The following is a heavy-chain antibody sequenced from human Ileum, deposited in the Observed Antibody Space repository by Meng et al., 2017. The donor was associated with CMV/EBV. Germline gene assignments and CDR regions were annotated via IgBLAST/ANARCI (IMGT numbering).Heavy chain of an antibody. J-gene: IGHJ4*02. Sequence: GESLKISCAVSGFSFSDYNMNWVRQAPGKGLEWVSSINTGSSFRYYADSVKGRFTISRDNANNSLFLQMNSLGVEDTAVYYCATEYKGYWGQGTLVTVSS. V-gene: IGHV3-21*01. D-gene: IGHD1-1*01. CDR1: GFSFSDYN. CDR3: ATEYKGY. CDR2: INTGSSFR.